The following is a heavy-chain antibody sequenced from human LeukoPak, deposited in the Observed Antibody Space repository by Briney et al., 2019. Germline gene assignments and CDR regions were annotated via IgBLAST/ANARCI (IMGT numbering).Heavy chain of an antibody. CDR2: IYHSGST. V-gene: IGHV4-4*02. D-gene: IGHD4-17*01. CDR3: ARGGRDYGDYGEF. J-gene: IGHJ4*02. CDR1: GGSISSTNW. Sequence: SGTLSLTCAVSGGSISSTNWWSWVRQPPGKGLEWIGEIYHSGSTNYNPSLKSRVTISVDKSKNQFSLKLSSATAADTAVYYCARGGRDYGDYGEFWGQGTLVTVSS.